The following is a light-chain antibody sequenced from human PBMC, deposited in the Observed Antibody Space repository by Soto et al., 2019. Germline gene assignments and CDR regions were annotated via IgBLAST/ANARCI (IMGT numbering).Light chain of an antibody. Sequence: QPALTQPASVSGSPGQSITISCTGTSSDIGGYNYVSWYQQHPGKAPKLIINYVTNRPSGVSNRFSGSKSGNTASLTISGLQADDEGDYYCSSYTSTASYVFGTGTKVTVL. CDR1: SSDIGGYNY. CDR3: SSYTSTASYV. J-gene: IGLJ1*01. CDR2: YVT. V-gene: IGLV2-14*03.